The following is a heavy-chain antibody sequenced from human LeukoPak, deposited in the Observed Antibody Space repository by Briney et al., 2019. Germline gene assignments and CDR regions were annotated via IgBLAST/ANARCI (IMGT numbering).Heavy chain of an antibody. Sequence: PGGSLRLSCAASGFTFSDYAMHWVRQAPGKGLEWVAVISYDGSNKYYADSVKGRFTISRDNSKNTLYLQMNSLRAEDTAVYYCARDLVYRVYYDILTGYLFDYWGQGTLVTVSS. V-gene: IGHV3-30-3*01. CDR1: GFTFSDYA. CDR2: ISYDGSNK. D-gene: IGHD3-9*01. J-gene: IGHJ4*02. CDR3: ARDLVYRVYYDILTGYLFDY.